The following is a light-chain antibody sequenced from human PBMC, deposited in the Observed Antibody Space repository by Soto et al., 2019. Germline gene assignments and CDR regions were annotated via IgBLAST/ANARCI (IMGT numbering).Light chain of an antibody. CDR1: QSISNY. Sequence: IQMTQSPSSLSASVGDRVTITCRASQSISNYLNWYQQKPGKAPKLLIYTASSLESGVPSRFSGSGSGTDFTLTISSVQPEDFATYYCQQSYTTPWITFGQGKRLEI. V-gene: IGKV1-39*01. CDR2: TAS. J-gene: IGKJ5*01. CDR3: QQSYTTPWIT.